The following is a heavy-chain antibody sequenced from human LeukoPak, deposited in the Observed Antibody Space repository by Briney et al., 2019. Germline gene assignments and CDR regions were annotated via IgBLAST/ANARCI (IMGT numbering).Heavy chain of an antibody. CDR3: AWGTTVTTAVLVPNDAFDI. Sequence: SVKVSCKASGGTFYSYAINWVRQAPGQGLEWMGGSVPMFGTINFAPKFQGRVTITADESTSTAYMELTSLKSEDTAVYYCAWGTTVTTAVLVPNDAFDIWGQGTMVTVSS. J-gene: IGHJ3*02. CDR2: SVPMFGTI. CDR1: GGTFYSYA. V-gene: IGHV1-69*13. D-gene: IGHD4-17*01.